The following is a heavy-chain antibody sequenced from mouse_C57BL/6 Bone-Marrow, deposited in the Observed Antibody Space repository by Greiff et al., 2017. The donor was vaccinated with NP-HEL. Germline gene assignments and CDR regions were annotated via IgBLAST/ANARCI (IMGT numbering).Heavy chain of an antibody. CDR3: ARREITTVVATDYYAMDY. CDR2: ISGGGGNT. D-gene: IGHD1-1*01. V-gene: IGHV5-9*01. CDR1: GFTFSSYT. Sequence: EVQVVESGGGLVKPGGSLKLSCAASGFTFSSYTMSWVRQTPEKRLEWVATISGGGGNTYYPDSVKGRFTISRDNAKNTLYLQMSSLRSEDTALCYCARREITTVVATDYYAMDYWGQGTSVTVSS. J-gene: IGHJ4*01.